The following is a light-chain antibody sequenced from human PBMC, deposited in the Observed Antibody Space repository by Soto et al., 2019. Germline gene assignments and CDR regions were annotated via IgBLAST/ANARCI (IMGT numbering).Light chain of an antibody. J-gene: IGKJ4*01. CDR3: QQRSTWPLT. Sequence: IVLTQSPATLSVSPGERATLSCRASQDISTYLAWYQQKPGQAPRLIVYDTFNMASGVPDTFSGSGSGTVFTLTISNAAPEDSAIYYCQQRSTWPLTFGGGTKVDIK. CDR2: DTF. V-gene: IGKV3-11*01. CDR1: QDISTY.